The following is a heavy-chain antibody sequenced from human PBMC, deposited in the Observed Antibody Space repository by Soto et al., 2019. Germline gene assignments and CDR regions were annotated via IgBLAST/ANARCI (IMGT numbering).Heavy chain of an antibody. CDR1: GYSLTSYW. CDR3: ASSPRGYCSSTSCRELGNYYGMDV. Sequence: PGESLKISCKGSGYSLTSYWISWVRQMPGKGLEWMGRIDPSDSYTNYSPSFQGHVTISADKSISTAYLQWSSLKASDTAMYYCASSPRGYCSSTSCRELGNYYGMDVWGKGTTVTVSS. D-gene: IGHD2-2*01. CDR2: IDPSDSYT. V-gene: IGHV5-10-1*01. J-gene: IGHJ6*04.